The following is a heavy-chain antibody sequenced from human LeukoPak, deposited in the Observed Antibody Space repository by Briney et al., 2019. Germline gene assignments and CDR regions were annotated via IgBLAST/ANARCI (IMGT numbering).Heavy chain of an antibody. D-gene: IGHD2-2*01. CDR3: ARDRSGYCSSTSCYFWWFDP. CDR1: GFTFSSYS. V-gene: IGHV3-48*04. J-gene: IGHJ5*02. CDR2: ISSSSSTI. Sequence: GRSLRLSCAASGFTFSSYSMNWVRQAPGKGLEWVSYISSSSSTIYYADSVKGRFTISRDNATNSLYLQMNSLRAEDTAVYYCARDRSGYCSSTSCYFWWFDPWGQGTLVTVSS.